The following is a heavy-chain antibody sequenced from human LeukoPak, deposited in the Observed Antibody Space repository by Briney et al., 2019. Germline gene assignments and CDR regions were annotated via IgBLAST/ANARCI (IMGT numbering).Heavy chain of an antibody. Sequence: ASVKVSCKASGYTFTGYYMHWVRQAPGHGLEWMGWINPNSGGTNYAQKFQGRVTITRDTSISTAYMELSRLRSDDTAVYYCARGGIAVDDYGSGSYSYFAYWGQGTLVTVSS. CDR1: GYTFTGYY. J-gene: IGHJ4*02. CDR3: ARGGIAVDDYGSGSYSYFAY. D-gene: IGHD3-10*01. CDR2: INPNSGGT. V-gene: IGHV1-2*02.